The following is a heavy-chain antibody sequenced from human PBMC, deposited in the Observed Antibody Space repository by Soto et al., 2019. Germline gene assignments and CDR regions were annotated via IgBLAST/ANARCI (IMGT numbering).Heavy chain of an antibody. V-gene: IGHV3-53*01. CDR3: AGPTLRYSTRTRTMAV. CDR1: GFTVSSNY. J-gene: IGHJ6*02. Sequence: GGSLGLSCAASGFTVSSNYMSWVRQAPGKGLEWVSVIYSGGSTYYADSVKGRFTISRDNSKNTLYLQMNSLRAEDTAVYYCAGPTLRYSTRTRTMAVWGQRSTVIVSS. D-gene: IGHD3-9*01. CDR2: IYSGGST.